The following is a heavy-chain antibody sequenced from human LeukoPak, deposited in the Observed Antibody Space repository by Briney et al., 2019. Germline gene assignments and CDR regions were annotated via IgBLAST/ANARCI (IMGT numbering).Heavy chain of an antibody. D-gene: IGHD3-22*01. CDR1: GFTFSSYA. Sequence: GGSLRLSCAASGFTFSSYAMSWVPQAPGKGLEWGSAISGSGGRTYYADSVKGRFTISRDNSKNTLYQQMNSLRAEDTAVYYCAKDEYYYDSSGYCDYWGQGTLVTVSS. CDR3: AKDEYYYDSSGYCDY. J-gene: IGHJ4*02. V-gene: IGHV3-23*01. CDR2: ISGSGGRT.